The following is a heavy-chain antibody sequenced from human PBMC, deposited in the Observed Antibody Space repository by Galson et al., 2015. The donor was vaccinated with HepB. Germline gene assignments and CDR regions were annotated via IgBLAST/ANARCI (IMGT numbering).Heavy chain of an antibody. CDR3: AKDGLRFLEWLFRV. V-gene: IGHV1-18*04. CDR1: GYTFTSYG. Sequence: SVKVSCKASGYTFTSYGISWVRQTPGQGLEWMGWISAYNGNTNYTQKLQGRVTMTTDTSTSTAYMELRSLRAEDTAVYYCAKDGLRFLEWLFRVWGQGTLVTVSS. D-gene: IGHD3-3*01. J-gene: IGHJ4*02. CDR2: ISAYNGNT.